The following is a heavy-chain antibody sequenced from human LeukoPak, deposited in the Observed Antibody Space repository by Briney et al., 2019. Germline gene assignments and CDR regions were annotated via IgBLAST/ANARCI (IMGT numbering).Heavy chain of an antibody. Sequence: GGSLRLSCVASGFDFSSYGMHWVRQAPGKGLGWVAVVWYGGSKKYYADSVNGRFTISRDDSKNTLYLQMDDLRADDTAIYYCAAVYSFGWFDYWGQGTPVTVSS. V-gene: IGHV3-33*01. J-gene: IGHJ5*01. CDR3: AAVYSFGWFDY. CDR2: VWYGGSKK. CDR1: GFDFSSYG. D-gene: IGHD1-26*01.